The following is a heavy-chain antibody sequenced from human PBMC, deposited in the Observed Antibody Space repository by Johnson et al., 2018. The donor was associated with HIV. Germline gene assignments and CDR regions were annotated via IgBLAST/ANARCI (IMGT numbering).Heavy chain of an antibody. J-gene: IGHJ3*02. CDR2: ISGSGGST. D-gene: IGHD2-15*01. V-gene: IGHV3-11*04. Sequence: QVQLVESGGGLVKPGGSLRLSCAASGFIFSDYYMSWIRQAPGQGLEWVSAISGSGGSTYDADSVEGRVTISRDNAKKALFLQMNSLRAEDTAVYYCARDDGGGGDAFDIWGQGTMVTVSS. CDR1: GFIFSDYY. CDR3: ARDDGGGGDAFDI.